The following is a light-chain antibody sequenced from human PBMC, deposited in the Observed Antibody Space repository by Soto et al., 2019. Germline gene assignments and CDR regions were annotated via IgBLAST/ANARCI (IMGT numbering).Light chain of an antibody. J-gene: IGKJ1*01. Sequence: DIQMTQSPSTLSASVGDRVTITCRASQSISDWLAWYQQKPGKAPKLLIYKASSLESGVPSRFSGSGSGTDFTLTISSLQPDDCATYYCQQYNSYSRTFGQGTKVEV. V-gene: IGKV1-5*03. CDR2: KAS. CDR3: QQYNSYSRT. CDR1: QSISDW.